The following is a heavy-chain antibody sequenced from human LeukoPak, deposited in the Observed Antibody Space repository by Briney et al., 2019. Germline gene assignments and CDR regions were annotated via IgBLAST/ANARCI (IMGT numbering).Heavy chain of an antibody. CDR3: AKYYDILTGPDYYGMDV. D-gene: IGHD3-9*01. CDR1: GYTFTSYA. V-gene: IGHV1-69*04. Sequence: EASVKVSCTASGYTFTSYAISWVRQAPGQGLEWMGRIIPILGIANYAQKFQGRVTITADKSTSTAYMELSSLRSEDTAVYYCAKYYDILTGPDYYGMDVWGQGTTVTVSS. CDR2: IIPILGIA. J-gene: IGHJ6*02.